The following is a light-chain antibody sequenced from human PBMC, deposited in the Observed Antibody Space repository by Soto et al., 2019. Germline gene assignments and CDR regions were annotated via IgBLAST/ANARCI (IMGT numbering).Light chain of an antibody. CDR3: AAWDDSLSGFYV. CDR2: SNN. CDR1: SSNIGINY. V-gene: IGLV1-47*02. Sequence: QSALTQPPSASGTPGQRVTISCSGSSSNIGINYVYWYQQLPGTAPKLLIYSNNQRPSGVPDRFSGSKSGTSASLAISGLRSEDEADYYCAAWDDSLSGFYVFGTGTKVTV. J-gene: IGLJ1*01.